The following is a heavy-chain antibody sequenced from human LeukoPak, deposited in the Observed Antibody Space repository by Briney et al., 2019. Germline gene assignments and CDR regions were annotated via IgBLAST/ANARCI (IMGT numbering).Heavy chain of an antibody. CDR2: MNPNSGST. J-gene: IGHJ4*02. Sequence: GASVKVSCKASGYTFISYDINWVRQATGQGLEWMGWMNPNSGSTGYAQKFQGRVTMTRNTSISTAYMELSSLRSEDTAVYYCASAALVNTNWYYFDYWGQGTLVTVSS. V-gene: IGHV1-8*01. CDR1: GYTFISYD. D-gene: IGHD1-1*01. CDR3: ASAALVNTNWYYFDY.